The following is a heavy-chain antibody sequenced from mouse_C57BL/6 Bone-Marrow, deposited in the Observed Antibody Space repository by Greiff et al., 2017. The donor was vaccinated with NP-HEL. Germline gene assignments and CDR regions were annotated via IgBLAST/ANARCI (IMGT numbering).Heavy chain of an antibody. CDR2: IHPYTGGT. Sequence: EVQLQQSGPVLVTPGASVKMSCKASGYTFTDYCIHWVKQSRGPSLGWIGVIHPYTGGTSYNQQFKGKATLTVDKSSSTAYMERNSLTSEDPAVYYCAREYYVYYWGQGTTRTVSS. CDR3: AREYYVYY. V-gene: IGHV1-19*01. CDR1: GYTFTDYC. J-gene: IGHJ2*01.